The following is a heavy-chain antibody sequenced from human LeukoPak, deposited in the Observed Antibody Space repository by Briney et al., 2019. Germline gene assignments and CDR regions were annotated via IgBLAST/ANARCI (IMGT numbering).Heavy chain of an antibody. J-gene: IGHJ6*02. D-gene: IGHD1-20*01. CDR2: ISYDGRNK. CDR3: AKQRLVEGNTKVKYNWNRSYYYYGMDV. Sequence: GGSVRLSCAASGFTFSSYGMHWVRQAPGKGLEWVAVISYDGRNKYNGDSVKGRFTISRDNSKNTLYLQMNSLGAEDTAVYYCAKQRLVEGNTKVKYNWNRSYYYYGMDVWGQGTTVTVSS. V-gene: IGHV3-30*18. CDR1: GFTFSSYG.